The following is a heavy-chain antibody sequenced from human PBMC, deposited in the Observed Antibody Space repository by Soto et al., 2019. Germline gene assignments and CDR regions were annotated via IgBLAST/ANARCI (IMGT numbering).Heavy chain of an antibody. J-gene: IGHJ5*02. D-gene: IGHD1-1*01. V-gene: IGHV1-69*02. Sequence: ASVKVSCKASGGTFSSYTISWVRQAPGQGLEWMGRIIPILGIANYAQKFQGRVTITADKSTSTAYMELSSLRSEDTAVYYCARHGYNWEDRFDPWGQGTLVTVSS. CDR2: IIPILGIA. CDR1: GGTFSSYT. CDR3: ARHGYNWEDRFDP.